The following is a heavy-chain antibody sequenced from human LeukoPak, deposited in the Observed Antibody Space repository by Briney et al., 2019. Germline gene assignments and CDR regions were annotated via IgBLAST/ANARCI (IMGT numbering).Heavy chain of an antibody. CDR3: ARVTSRLGWFDP. J-gene: IGHJ5*02. CDR1: GGSFSGYY. V-gene: IGHV4-38-2*01. D-gene: IGHD1-14*01. Sequence: SETLSLTCAVYGGSFSGYYWGWIRQPPGKGLEWIGSISHSGSTYYKPSLKSRVTISVDTSKNQFSLKLRSVTAADTAVYYCARVTSRLGWFDPWGQGTLVTVSS. CDR2: ISHSGST.